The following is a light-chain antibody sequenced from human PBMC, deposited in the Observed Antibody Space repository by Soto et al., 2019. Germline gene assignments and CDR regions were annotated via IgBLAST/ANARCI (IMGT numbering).Light chain of an antibody. J-gene: IGKJ5*01. CDR3: QRYGRSPPLT. CDR1: QSVSSSY. Sequence: EIVLTQSPGTLSLSPGERATLSCRASQSVSSSYLSWYQQKPGPAPRLLIYGASSTATGTPDRFSGSGCGTDLTLTISILEPEDYALYYCQRYGRSPPLTFGQGTRLEIK. CDR2: GAS. V-gene: IGKV3-20*01.